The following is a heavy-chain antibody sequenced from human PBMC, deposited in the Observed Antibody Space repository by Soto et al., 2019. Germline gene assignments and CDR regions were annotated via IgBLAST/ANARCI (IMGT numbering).Heavy chain of an antibody. CDR2: ISGSVGST. J-gene: IGHJ4*02. D-gene: IGHD6-6*01. Sequence: EVQLLESGGGLVQPGGSLRLSCAASGFTFSDHGMSWVRQAPGQGPEWVSAISGSVGSTYYADSVKGRFTISRDNSKNMLYLQMDSLRDEDTAVYYCAKDRTIASRNLDDWGQGALVTVSS. V-gene: IGHV3-23*01. CDR3: AKDRTIASRNLDD. CDR1: GFTFSDHG.